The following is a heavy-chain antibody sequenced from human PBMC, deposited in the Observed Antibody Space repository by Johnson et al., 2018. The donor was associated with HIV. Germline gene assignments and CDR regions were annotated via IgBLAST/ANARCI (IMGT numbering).Heavy chain of an antibody. CDR2: ISYDGSNK. CDR3: ARGGCSGGSCYSHDAFDI. V-gene: IGHV3-30-3*01. Sequence: QVQLVESGGGVVQPGRSLRLSCAASGFTFSSYAMHWVRQAPGKGLEWVAVISYDGSNKYYADSVKGRFTISRDNYKNTLYLQMNSLRAEDTAVYYCARGGCSGGSCYSHDAFDIWGQGTMVTVSS. CDR1: GFTFSSYA. D-gene: IGHD2-15*01. J-gene: IGHJ3*02.